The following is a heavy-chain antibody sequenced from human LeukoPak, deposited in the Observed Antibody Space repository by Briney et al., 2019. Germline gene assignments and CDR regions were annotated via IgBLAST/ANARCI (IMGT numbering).Heavy chain of an antibody. Sequence: PGRSLGLSCAASGFTFSSYGMHWVRQAPGKGLEWVAVISYDGSNKYYADSVKGRFTISRDNSKNTLYLQMNSLRAEDTAVYYCAKDLGYCSGGSCYEIDYWGQGTLVTVSS. CDR1: GFTFSSYG. D-gene: IGHD2-15*01. CDR3: AKDLGYCSGGSCYEIDY. CDR2: ISYDGSNK. J-gene: IGHJ4*02. V-gene: IGHV3-30*18.